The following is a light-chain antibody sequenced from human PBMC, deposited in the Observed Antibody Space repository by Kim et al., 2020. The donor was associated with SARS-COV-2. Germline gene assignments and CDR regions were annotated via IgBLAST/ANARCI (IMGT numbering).Light chain of an antibody. J-gene: IGLJ3*02. CDR1: SGHSSYI. CDR2: LESSGSY. V-gene: IGLV4-60*03. CDR3: ATWDTNTRV. Sequence: SSVHLTCTLSSGHSSYIIAWHQQQPGKAPRYLMKLESSGSYNKGSGVPDRSSGSSSGADRYLTISNHQSEDEADYYCATWDTNTRVFGGGTQLTVL.